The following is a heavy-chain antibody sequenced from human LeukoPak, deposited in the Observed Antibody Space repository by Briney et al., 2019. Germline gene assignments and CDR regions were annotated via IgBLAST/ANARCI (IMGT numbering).Heavy chain of an antibody. J-gene: IGHJ4*02. Sequence: SETLSLTCAVSGVSVTTNTYFWGWIRQPPGKGLDWIGSIYYTGTTYYKSSLKSRVTISSDPSKNQFSLQLTSLTAADTAVYYCARGIYIGTTPFESWGQGTLVSVSS. CDR3: ARGIYIGTTPFES. D-gene: IGHD1-1*01. CDR2: IYYTGTT. CDR1: GVSVTTNTYF. V-gene: IGHV4-39*07.